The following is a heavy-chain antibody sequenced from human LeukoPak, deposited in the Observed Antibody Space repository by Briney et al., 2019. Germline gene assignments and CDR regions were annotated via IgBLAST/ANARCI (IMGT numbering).Heavy chain of an antibody. V-gene: IGHV3-30*18. CDR1: GFTFSTYG. J-gene: IGHJ4*02. Sequence: QTGGSLRLSCAASGFTFSTYGMHWVRQAPGKGLEWVAVISYDGSNKYYADSVKGRFTISRDNSKNTLYLQISSLRVEDTAVFYCAKGGSGWSEDYWGQGTLVTVSS. CDR2: ISYDGSNK. D-gene: IGHD6-19*01. CDR3: AKGGSGWSEDY.